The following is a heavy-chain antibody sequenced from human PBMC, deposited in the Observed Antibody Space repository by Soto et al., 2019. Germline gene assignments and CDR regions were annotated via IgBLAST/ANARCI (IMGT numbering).Heavy chain of an antibody. V-gene: IGHV5-51*01. CDR2: IYPGDSDT. CDR3: ASSIFYYGMDV. CDR1: GYTFTNYW. Sequence: GESLKISCQGSGYTFTNYWIGWVRQMPGKGLEWVGIIYPGDSDTKYNPSFQGQVTISADKSITTTYLRWTSLKASDTAIYYRASSIFYYGMDVWGQGTTVTVSS. J-gene: IGHJ6*02.